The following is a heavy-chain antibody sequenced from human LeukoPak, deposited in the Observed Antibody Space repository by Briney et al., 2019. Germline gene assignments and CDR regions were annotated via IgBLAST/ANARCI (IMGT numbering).Heavy chain of an antibody. CDR3: ARHQYYDYVWGIYRDAFDI. V-gene: IGHV4-59*08. CDR1: GGSISSYY. Sequence: SETLSLTCTVSGGSISSYYWSWIRQPPGKGLEWIGYIYYSGSTNYNPSLKSRVTISVDTSKNQFSLKLSSVTAADTAVYYCARHQYYDYVWGIYRDAFDIWGQGTMVTVSS. CDR2: IYYSGST. J-gene: IGHJ3*02. D-gene: IGHD3-16*01.